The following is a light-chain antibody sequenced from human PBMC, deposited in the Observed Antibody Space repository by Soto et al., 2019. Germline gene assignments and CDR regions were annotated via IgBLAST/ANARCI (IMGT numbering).Light chain of an antibody. CDR1: QRVTSNY. V-gene: IGKV3-20*01. J-gene: IGKJ1*01. CDR3: HHYGTSLGT. CDR2: GSS. Sequence: VKTQSAGTLSLSPGERATLSCRASQRVTSNYLAWYQQRPGQAPGLLIYGSSDRASGVPDRFSGSGSGTDFTLTISRLEPEDFAVYYCHHYGTSLGTFGQGTKVEIK.